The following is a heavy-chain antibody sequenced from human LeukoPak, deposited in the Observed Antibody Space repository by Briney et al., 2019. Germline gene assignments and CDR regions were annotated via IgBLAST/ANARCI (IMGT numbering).Heavy chain of an antibody. J-gene: IGHJ4*02. Sequence: GGSLRLSCAASGFTFSSYSMNWVRQAPGKGLEWVSSISGSSSYIYYADSVKGRFTISRDNAKNSLYLQMNSLRAEDTAVYYCARDPRSPSPHFDYWGQGTLVSVSS. D-gene: IGHD6-6*01. CDR3: ARDPRSPSPHFDY. CDR2: ISGSSSYI. CDR1: GFTFSSYS. V-gene: IGHV3-21*01.